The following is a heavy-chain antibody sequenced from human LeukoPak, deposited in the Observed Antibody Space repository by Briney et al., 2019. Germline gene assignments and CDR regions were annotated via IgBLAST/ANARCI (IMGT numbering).Heavy chain of an antibody. D-gene: IGHD3-3*01. Sequence: PSETLSLTCAVYGGSFSGYYWSWIRQPPGKGLEWIGEINHSGSTNYNPSLKSRVTISVDTSKNQFSLKLSSVTAADTAVYYRARGPSGYFWFNWFDPWGQGTLVTVSS. J-gene: IGHJ5*02. CDR3: ARGPSGYFWFNWFDP. CDR2: INHSGST. CDR1: GGSFSGYY. V-gene: IGHV4-34*01.